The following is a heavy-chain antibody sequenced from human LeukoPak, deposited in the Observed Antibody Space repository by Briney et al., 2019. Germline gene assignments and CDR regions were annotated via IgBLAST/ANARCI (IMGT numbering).Heavy chain of an antibody. CDR1: GFTFSSYA. Sequence: GGSLRLSCAASGFTFSSYAMSWVRQAPGKGLEWVSVISASGSSTYYADSVKGRFTISRDNSKNTLYLQMNSLRAEDTAVYYCAKVKPRHCSGGSCYLDYWGQGTLVTVSS. J-gene: IGHJ4*02. CDR2: ISASGSST. D-gene: IGHD2-15*01. CDR3: AKVKPRHCSGGSCYLDY. V-gene: IGHV3-23*01.